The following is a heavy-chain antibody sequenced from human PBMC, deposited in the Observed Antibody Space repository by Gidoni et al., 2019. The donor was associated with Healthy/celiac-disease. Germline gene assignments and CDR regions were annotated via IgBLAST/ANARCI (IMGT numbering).Heavy chain of an antibody. CDR2: INAGNGNT. D-gene: IGHD6-6*01. Sequence: QVQLVQSGAEVKKPGASVKVSCQASGSTFTSYAMHWVRQAPGQRLEWMGWINAGNGNTKYSQKFQGRVTITRDTSASTAYMELSSLRSEDTAVYYCARVSSSFYYFDYWGQGTLVTVSS. CDR1: GSTFTSYA. V-gene: IGHV1-3*01. J-gene: IGHJ4*02. CDR3: ARVSSSFYYFDY.